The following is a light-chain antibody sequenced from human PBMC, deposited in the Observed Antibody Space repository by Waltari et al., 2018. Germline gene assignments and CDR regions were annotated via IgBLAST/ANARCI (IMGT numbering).Light chain of an antibody. J-gene: IGKJ1*01. CDR3: QQTYSTWT. CDR2: ATS. CDR1: QSISNN. V-gene: IGKV1-39*01. Sequence: DIQMTQSPSSLSASVGDRVTITCRASQSISNNLNWYQQKPGKAPKLLIYATSVLQSGVPSRFSGRGSGTDFTLTISSLQPEDFATYYCQQTYSTWTFGQVTAVEIK.